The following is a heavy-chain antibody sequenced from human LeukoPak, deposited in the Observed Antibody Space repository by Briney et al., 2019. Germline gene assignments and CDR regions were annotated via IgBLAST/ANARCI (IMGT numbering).Heavy chain of an antibody. CDR1: GFTFDDYA. V-gene: IGHV3-66*01. J-gene: IGHJ6*02. CDR2: IYSGGST. CDR3: ARDPYYDSSGFVLDV. Sequence: GGSLRLSCAASGFTFDDYAMHWVRQAPGKGLEWVSVIYSGGSTYYADSVKGRFTISRDNSKNTLYLQMNSLRAEDTAVCYCARDPYYDSSGFVLDVWGQGTTVTVSS. D-gene: IGHD3-22*01.